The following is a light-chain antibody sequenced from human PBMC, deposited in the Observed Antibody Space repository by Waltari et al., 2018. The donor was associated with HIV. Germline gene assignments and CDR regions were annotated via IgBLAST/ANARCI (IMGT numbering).Light chain of an antibody. CDR1: KLGDKY. CDR2: QDN. J-gene: IGLJ2*01. V-gene: IGLV3-1*01. CDR3: QAWDSSLVV. Sequence: SYELTPPPSVSVSPGQTASITCSGDKLGDKYACWYQQKPGQSPVLVIYQDNKRPSGIPERFSGSNSGNTATLTISGTQAMDEADYYCQAWDSSLVVFGGGTKLTVL.